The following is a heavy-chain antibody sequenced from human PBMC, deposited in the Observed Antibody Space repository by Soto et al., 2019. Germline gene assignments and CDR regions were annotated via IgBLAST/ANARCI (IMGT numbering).Heavy chain of an antibody. J-gene: IGHJ4*02. CDR1: GFTFRSYG. V-gene: IGHV3-21*01. CDR2: ISSTGSYI. D-gene: IGHD2-2*01. Sequence: PGGSLRLSCAASGFTFRSYGMSWVRQAPGKGLEWVSSISSTGSYIYYADSMKGRFTISRDNAKNSLYLQMNSLRAEDTAVYYCARSGGTTSEFYFDYWGQGTLVTVS. CDR3: ARSGGTTSEFYFDY.